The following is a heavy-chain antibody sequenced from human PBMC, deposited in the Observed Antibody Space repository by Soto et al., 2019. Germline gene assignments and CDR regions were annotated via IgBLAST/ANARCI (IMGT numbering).Heavy chain of an antibody. Sequence: SETVSLTCAVYGAPFSGYYWTCIRQPPGKGLEWIGEINHTGSTKYNPSLKSRVTISLDTSKNQFSLSLRSVTAADTAVYYCARGREIFGAVTPFEYWGQGTQVTVSS. V-gene: IGHV4-34*01. CDR2: INHTGST. CDR3: ARGREIFGAVTPFEY. D-gene: IGHD3-3*01. J-gene: IGHJ4*02. CDR1: GAPFSGYY.